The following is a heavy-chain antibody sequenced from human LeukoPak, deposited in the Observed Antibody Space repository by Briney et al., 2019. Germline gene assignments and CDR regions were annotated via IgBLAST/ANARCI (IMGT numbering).Heavy chain of an antibody. D-gene: IGHD3-9*01. Sequence: GGSLRLSCAASGFTFSDAWMSWVRQAPGKGLEWVSAISGSGGSTYYADSVKGRFTIARDNSKNTLYLQMNSLRAEDTAVYYCAKGGYYDILTGYYPLDYWGQGTLVTVSS. J-gene: IGHJ4*02. CDR1: GFTFSDAW. V-gene: IGHV3-23*01. CDR3: AKGGYYDILTGYYPLDY. CDR2: ISGSGGST.